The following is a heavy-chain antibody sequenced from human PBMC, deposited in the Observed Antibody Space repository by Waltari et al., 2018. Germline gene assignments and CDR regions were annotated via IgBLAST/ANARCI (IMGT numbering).Heavy chain of an antibody. J-gene: IGHJ3*02. CDR1: GDSLFTNSVA. V-gene: IGHV6-1*01. Sequence: QVQLQQSGPGLVKPSQTLPINCAGSGDSLFTNSVAWNWIRQSPSRGLEWLGRTYYRSQWRNDYALSVKGRITVNPDTSKNHFSLQLDSVTPDDTAVYYCARGKFTAFDIWGQGTMVTVSS. CDR3: ARGKFTAFDI. CDR2: TYYRSQWRN.